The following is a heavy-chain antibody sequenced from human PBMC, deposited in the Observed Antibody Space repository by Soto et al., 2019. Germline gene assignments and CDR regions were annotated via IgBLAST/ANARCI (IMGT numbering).Heavy chain of an antibody. CDR2: IYDAGTT. Sequence: TCAVSGASVSRIGFHWGWIRQPPGQGLEWIGSIYDAGTTFYNPSLKSRVTISADTSKNHFSLRLSSVTAADTAVYYCARRGSGHTFDYWGQGTLVTVSS. CDR1: GASVSRIGFH. J-gene: IGHJ4*02. D-gene: IGHD3-10*01. V-gene: IGHV4-39*01. CDR3: ARRGSGHTFDY.